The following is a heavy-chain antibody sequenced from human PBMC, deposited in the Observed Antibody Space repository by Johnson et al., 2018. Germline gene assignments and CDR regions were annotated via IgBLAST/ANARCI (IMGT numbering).Heavy chain of an antibody. CDR1: GFTFRSYW. CDR2: IKSDGST. J-gene: IGHJ4*02. V-gene: IGHV3-74*02. D-gene: IGHD6-13*01. Sequence: VQLVESGGGLVQPGGSLRLSCAASGFTFRSYWMHWVRQAPGKGLVWVSRIKSDGSTSYADSVKGRFTISRDNAKNPLYLQMNILRAEDAALYYCPSILGYIPYWGQGTLGTVSS. CDR3: PSILGYIPY.